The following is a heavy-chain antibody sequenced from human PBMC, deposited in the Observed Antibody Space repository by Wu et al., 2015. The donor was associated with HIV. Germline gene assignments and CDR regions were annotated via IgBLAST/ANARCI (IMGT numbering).Heavy chain of an antibody. D-gene: IGHD5-24*01. CDR2: ISAYNGNT. V-gene: IGHV1-18*01. J-gene: IGHJ3*02. CDR1: GYAFPSYP. CDR3: ARAVATSRDGYTVENAFNI. Sequence: QLQLVQSGPEVRKSGASVQVSCKASGYAFPSYPVTWVRQAPGQGPEWMGWISAYNGNTNYAQKLQGRVTMTTDTSTSTAYMELRSLRSDDTAVYYCARAVATSRDGYTVENAFNIWGQGTMVTVSS.